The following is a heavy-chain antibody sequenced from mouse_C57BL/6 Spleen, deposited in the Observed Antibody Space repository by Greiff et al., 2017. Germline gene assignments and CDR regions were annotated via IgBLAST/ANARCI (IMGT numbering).Heavy chain of an antibody. CDR2: IDPENGDT. CDR1: GFNIKDDY. J-gene: IGHJ2*01. Sequence: VHVKQSGAELVRPGASVKLSCTASGFNIKDDYMHWVKQRPEQGLEWIGWIDPENGDTEYASKFQGKATITADTSSNTAYLQLSSLTSEDTAVYYCTTTTVAYFDYWGQGTTLTVSS. D-gene: IGHD1-1*01. CDR3: TTTTVAYFDY. V-gene: IGHV14-4*01.